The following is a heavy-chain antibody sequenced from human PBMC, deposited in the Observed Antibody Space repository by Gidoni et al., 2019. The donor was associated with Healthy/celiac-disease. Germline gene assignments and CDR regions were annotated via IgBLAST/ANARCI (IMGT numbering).Heavy chain of an antibody. D-gene: IGHD3-10*01. CDR3: AKDGRYYDAFDI. CDR2: ISWNSGSI. V-gene: IGHV3-9*01. Sequence: VQLVESGGGLVQPGRSLRLSCAASGFTFDDYAMHWVRQAPGKGLEWVSGISWNSGSIGYADSVKGRFTISRDNAKNSLYLQMNSLRAEDTALYYCAKDGRYYDAFDIWGQGTMVTVSS. J-gene: IGHJ3*02. CDR1: GFTFDDYA.